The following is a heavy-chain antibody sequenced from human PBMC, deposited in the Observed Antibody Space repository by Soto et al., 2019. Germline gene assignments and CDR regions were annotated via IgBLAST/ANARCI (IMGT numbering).Heavy chain of an antibody. Sequence: QVQLQELGPGLVKPSQTLSLTCTVSGGSISSGGYYWSWIRQHPGKGLEWIGYIYYSGSTYYNPSLKSRVTISVDTSKNQFSLKLSSVTAADTAVYYCARNWNDDYYYYYGMDVWGQGTTVTVSS. CDR3: ARNWNDDYYYYYGMDV. J-gene: IGHJ6*02. CDR2: IYYSGST. CDR1: GGSISSGGYY. D-gene: IGHD1-1*01. V-gene: IGHV4-31*03.